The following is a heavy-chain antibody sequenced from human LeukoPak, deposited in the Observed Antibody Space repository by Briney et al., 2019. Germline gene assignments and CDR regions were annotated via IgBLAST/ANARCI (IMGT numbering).Heavy chain of an antibody. J-gene: IGHJ6*02. V-gene: IGHV1-2*02. CDR1: GYTFTGYY. D-gene: IGHD2-2*01. Sequence: ASVKVSCKASGYTFTGYYMHWVRQAPGQGLEWMGWINPNSGGTNYAQKFQGRVTMTRDTSISTAYMELSRLRSDDTAVYYCAGEVLVPAAIAYYYYGMDVWGQGTTVTVSS. CDR3: AGEVLVPAAIAYYYYGMDV. CDR2: INPNSGGT.